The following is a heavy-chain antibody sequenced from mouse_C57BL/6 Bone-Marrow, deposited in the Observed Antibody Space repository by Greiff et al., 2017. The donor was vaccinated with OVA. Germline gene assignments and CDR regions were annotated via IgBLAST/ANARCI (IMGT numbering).Heavy chain of an antibody. Sequence: EVKLMESGGDLVKPGGSLKLSCAASGFTFSSYGMSWVRQTPDKRLEWVATISSCGSYTYYPDSVKGRFTISRDNAKNTLYLQMSRLKSEDTAMYYCARPWAYWGQGTLVTVSA. V-gene: IGHV5-6*01. CDR2: ISSCGSYT. CDR3: ARPWAY. CDR1: GFTFSSYG. J-gene: IGHJ3*01.